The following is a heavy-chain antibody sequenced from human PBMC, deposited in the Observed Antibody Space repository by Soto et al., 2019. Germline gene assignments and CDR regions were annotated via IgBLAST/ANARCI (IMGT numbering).Heavy chain of an antibody. J-gene: IGHJ4*02. CDR1: GFTFDTYA. CDR3: AKGFRSLEWYSLAPFDY. Sequence: GGSLRLSCAASGFTFDTYALNWVRQAPGKGLEWVSAIGSSGSTYYADSVKGRFTISRDTPKKTLYLQMNSLRVEDTAKYYCAKGFRSLEWYSLAPFDYWGQGALVTVSS. CDR2: IGSSGST. V-gene: IGHV3-23*01. D-gene: IGHD3-3*01.